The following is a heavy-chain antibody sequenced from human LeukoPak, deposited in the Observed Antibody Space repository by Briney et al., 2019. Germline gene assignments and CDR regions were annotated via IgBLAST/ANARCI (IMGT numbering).Heavy chain of an antibody. Sequence: SETLSLTCAVYGGSFSGYYWSWIRQPPGKGLEWIGEINHSGSTNSNPSLKSRVTISVDTSKNQFSLKLSSVTAADTAMYYCARRLLGYCSGGSCYSGYFQHWGQGTLVTVSS. V-gene: IGHV4-34*01. CDR2: INHSGST. CDR1: GGSFSGYY. D-gene: IGHD2-15*01. J-gene: IGHJ1*01. CDR3: ARRLLGYCSGGSCYSGYFQH.